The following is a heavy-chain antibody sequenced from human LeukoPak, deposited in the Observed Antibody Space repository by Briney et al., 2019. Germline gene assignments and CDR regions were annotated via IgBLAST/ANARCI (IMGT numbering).Heavy chain of an antibody. D-gene: IGHD3-10*01. CDR3: ARGYGSGSYPPYFDY. J-gene: IGHJ4*02. CDR1: GYTFTGYY. Sequence: ASVKVSCKASGYTFTGYYMHWVRQAPGQGLEWMGWINPNSGGTNYAQKSQGRVSMTRDTSISTAYMELSRLRSDDTAVYYCARGYGSGSYPPYFDYWGQGTLVTVSS. V-gene: IGHV1-2*02. CDR2: INPNSGGT.